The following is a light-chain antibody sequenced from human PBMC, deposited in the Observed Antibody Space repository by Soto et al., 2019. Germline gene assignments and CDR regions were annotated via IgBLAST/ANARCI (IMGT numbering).Light chain of an antibody. Sequence: DIQMTQSPSTLSASVGARVTITCRASQSLSSWLAWYQQKPGKAPKLLIYDASILESEVPSRFSGSGSGTEFTLTISSLQPADFATDYCQQYNSFLTFGGGTKVEIK. V-gene: IGKV1-5*01. CDR3: QQYNSFLT. CDR2: DAS. CDR1: QSLSSW. J-gene: IGKJ4*01.